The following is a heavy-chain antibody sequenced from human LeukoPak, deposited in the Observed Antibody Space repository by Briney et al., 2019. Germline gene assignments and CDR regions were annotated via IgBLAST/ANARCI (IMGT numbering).Heavy chain of an antibody. Sequence: SETLSLTCTVSGGSISSGGYYWSWIRQPAGKGLEWIGRIYTSGSTNYNPSLKSRVTISVDTSKNQFSLKLSSVTAADTAVYYCARDTAPFGSGSYNYWGQGTLVTVSS. CDR1: GGSISSGGYY. D-gene: IGHD3-10*01. V-gene: IGHV4-61*02. J-gene: IGHJ4*02. CDR2: IYTSGST. CDR3: ARDTAPFGSGSYNY.